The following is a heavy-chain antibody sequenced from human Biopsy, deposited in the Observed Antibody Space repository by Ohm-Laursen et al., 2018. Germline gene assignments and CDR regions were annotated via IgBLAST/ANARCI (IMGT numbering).Heavy chain of an antibody. J-gene: IGHJ5*02. D-gene: IGHD3-22*01. Sequence: GTLSLTCTVSGGSISNNNYYWGWIRQPPGKGLEWIGSIFYRGSTHYKPSLKSRVNISVDTSKNQFSLKLNSVTATDTAVYYCARDYDTSGYYYVSWGQGTLVTVSS. V-gene: IGHV4-39*01. CDR1: GGSISNNNYY. CDR2: IFYRGST. CDR3: ARDYDTSGYYYVS.